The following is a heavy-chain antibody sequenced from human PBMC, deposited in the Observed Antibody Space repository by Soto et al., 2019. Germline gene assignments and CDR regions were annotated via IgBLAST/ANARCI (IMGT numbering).Heavy chain of an antibody. CDR2: IIPIFGTA. V-gene: IGHV1-69*13. J-gene: IGHJ4*02. CDR1: GGTFSSYA. D-gene: IGHD4-4*01. Sequence: SVKVSCKASGGTFSSYAISWVRQAPGQGLEWMGGIIPIFGTANYAQKFQGRVTITANESTSTAYMELSSLRSEDTAVYYCARDLRVTPPIYGFAYWGQGTLVTVSS. CDR3: ARDLRVTPPIYGFAY.